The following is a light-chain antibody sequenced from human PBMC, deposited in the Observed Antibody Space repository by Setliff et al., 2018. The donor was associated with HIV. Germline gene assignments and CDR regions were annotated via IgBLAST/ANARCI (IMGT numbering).Light chain of an antibody. CDR2: ESN. V-gene: IGLV1-51*01. Sequence: QSVLTQPPSVSAAPGQKVTISCSGSISNIRHNHVSWYQHLPGAAPKLLIYESNKRPSGIPDRFSGSKSATSATLGITGLQTGDEADYYCGAWDSSLSAYVFGTGTKVTVL. J-gene: IGLJ1*01. CDR3: GAWDSSLSAYV. CDR1: ISNIRHNH.